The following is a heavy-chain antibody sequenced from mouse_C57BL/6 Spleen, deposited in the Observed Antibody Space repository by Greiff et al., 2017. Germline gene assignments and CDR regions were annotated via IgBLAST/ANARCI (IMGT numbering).Heavy chain of an antibody. CDR3: ARRELGRYFDV. Sequence: QVQLKQPGAELVRPGSSVKLSCKASGYTFTSYWMHWVKQRPIQGLEWIGNIDPSDSETHYNQKFKDKATLTVDKSSSTAYMQLSSLTSEDSAVYYCARRELGRYFDVWGTGTTVTVSS. V-gene: IGHV1-52*01. D-gene: IGHD4-1*01. CDR1: GYTFTSYW. J-gene: IGHJ1*03. CDR2: IDPSDSET.